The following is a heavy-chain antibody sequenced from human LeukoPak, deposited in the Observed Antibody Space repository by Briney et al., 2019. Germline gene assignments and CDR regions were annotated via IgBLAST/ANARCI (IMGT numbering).Heavy chain of an antibody. CDR3: AKDYYGSGSYSRVDV. Sequence: PGRSLRLSCAASGFTFDDYAMHWVRQAPGKGLEWVSGISWNSGSIGYADSVKGRSTISRDNAKNSLYLQMNSLRAEDTALYYCAKDYYGSGSYSRVDVWGQGTTVTVSS. CDR2: ISWNSGSI. D-gene: IGHD3-10*01. V-gene: IGHV3-9*01. J-gene: IGHJ6*02. CDR1: GFTFDDYA.